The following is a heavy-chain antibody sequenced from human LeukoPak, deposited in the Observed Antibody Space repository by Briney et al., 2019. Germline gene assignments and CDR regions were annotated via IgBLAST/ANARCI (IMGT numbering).Heavy chain of an antibody. D-gene: IGHD3-3*01. V-gene: IGHV4-59*02. CDR1: GGSVSRYY. J-gene: IGHJ4*02. CDR2: IYYSGST. CDR3: ARGPDFWSGYPYYFDY. Sequence: PSETLSLTCTVSGGSVSRYYWSWIRQPPGKGLEWIGYIYYSGSTNYNPSLKSRVTISVDTSKNQFSLKLSSVTAADTAVYHCARGPDFWSGYPYYFDYWGQGTLVTVSS.